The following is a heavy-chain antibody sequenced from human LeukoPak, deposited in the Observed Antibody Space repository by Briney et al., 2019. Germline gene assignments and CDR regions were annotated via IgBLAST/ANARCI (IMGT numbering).Heavy chain of an antibody. CDR2: INHSGST. V-gene: IGHV4-34*01. CDR3: AGGLSIEQWVGGGGLDY. CDR1: GGSFSGYY. J-gene: IGHJ4*02. D-gene: IGHD6-19*01. Sequence: SETLSLTCAVYGGSFSGYYWSWIRQPPGKGLEWIGEINHSGSTNYNPSLKSRVTISVDTSKNQFSLKLSSVTAADTAVYYCAGGLSIEQWVGGGGLDYWGQGTLVTVSS.